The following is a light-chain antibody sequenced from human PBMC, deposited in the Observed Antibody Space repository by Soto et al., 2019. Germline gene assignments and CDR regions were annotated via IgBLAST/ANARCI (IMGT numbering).Light chain of an antibody. CDR1: QGVTTN. Sequence: IVFSQSAASLSVSTGERVTLSCRAGQGVTTNFAWYQQKSGQSPRLLIYDVSTRATGVPARFSGTGSETDFTLTISGLQSEDSAVYFCQQYNNWPFSFGQGTRLEIK. CDR2: DVS. J-gene: IGKJ5*01. V-gene: IGKV3-15*01. CDR3: QQYNNWPFS.